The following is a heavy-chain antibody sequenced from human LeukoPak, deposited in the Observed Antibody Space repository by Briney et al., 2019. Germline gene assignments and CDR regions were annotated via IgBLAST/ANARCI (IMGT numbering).Heavy chain of an antibody. V-gene: IGHV3-11*01. D-gene: IGHD2-2*01. CDR2: IGDSGTTI. J-gene: IGHJ4*02. Sequence: GKSLRLSCAASGFTFSDYYMSWIRQAPGKGLEWVSYIGDSGTTIYYAGSVKGRFTISSDNAKNSLYLQMSSLRAEDTAVYYCASQECSSTSCYLPYWGQGTLVTVSS. CDR3: ASQECSSTSCYLPY. CDR1: GFTFSDYY.